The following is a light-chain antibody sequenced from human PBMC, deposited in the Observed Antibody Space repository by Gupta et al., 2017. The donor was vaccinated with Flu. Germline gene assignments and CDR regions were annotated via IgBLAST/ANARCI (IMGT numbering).Light chain of an antibody. Sequence: DIQMTQSPSSLSASLGDRVTITCQASQDISNYLNGYQQKPGKAPKLLLYDASNLETGVPSRFSGSGSGTDFTFPISSLQPEDIATYYCQQYDNLPRTFGGGTKVEIK. J-gene: IGKJ4*01. CDR2: DAS. CDR3: QQYDNLPRT. V-gene: IGKV1-33*01. CDR1: QDISNY.